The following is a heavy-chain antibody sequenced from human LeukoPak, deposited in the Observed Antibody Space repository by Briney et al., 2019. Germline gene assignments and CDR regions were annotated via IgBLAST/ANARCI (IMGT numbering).Heavy chain of an antibody. CDR1: GFTFSSYS. D-gene: IGHD6-19*01. J-gene: IGHJ6*02. CDR3: ARAGSGWGNYYGMDV. CDR2: ISSSSSYI. V-gene: IGHV3-21*01. Sequence: GGSLRLSCAASGFTFSSYSMNWVRQAPGKGLEWVSSISSSSSYIYYAYSVKGRFTISRDNAKNSLYLQMNSLRAEDTAVYYCARAGSGWGNYYGMDVWGQGTTVTVSS.